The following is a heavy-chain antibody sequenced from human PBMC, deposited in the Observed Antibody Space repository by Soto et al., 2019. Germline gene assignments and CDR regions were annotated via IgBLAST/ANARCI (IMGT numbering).Heavy chain of an antibody. D-gene: IGHD3-9*01. CDR2: ISSSSSTI. Sequence: GGSLRLSCAASGFTFSSYSMNWVRQAPGKGLEWVSYISSSSSTIYYADSVKGRFTISRDNAKNSLYLQMNSLRAEDTAVYYCARDFPYYDILTGYLPNYYFDYWGQGTLVTVSS. CDR3: ARDFPYYDILTGYLPNYYFDY. J-gene: IGHJ4*02. V-gene: IGHV3-48*01. CDR1: GFTFSSYS.